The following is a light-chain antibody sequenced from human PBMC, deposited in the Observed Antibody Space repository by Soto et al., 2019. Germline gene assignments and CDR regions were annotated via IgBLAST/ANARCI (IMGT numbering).Light chain of an antibody. Sequence: DIQMTQSPSTLSTSVGDRVTITCRASQSISNWLAWYQQKPGKAPKLLIYKASSLESGVPSRFSGSGSGTEFPLTISSLQPDDFATYYCQQYKSYSWTFGQGTKVEIK. CDR3: QQYKSYSWT. J-gene: IGKJ1*01. V-gene: IGKV1-5*03. CDR1: QSISNW. CDR2: KAS.